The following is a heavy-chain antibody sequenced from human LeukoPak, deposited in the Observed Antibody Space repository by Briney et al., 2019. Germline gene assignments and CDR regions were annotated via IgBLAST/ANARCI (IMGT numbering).Heavy chain of an antibody. CDR2: ISGGSENT. V-gene: IGHV3-23*01. Sequence: GGSLRLSCAASGFTFSSFDMSWVRLAPGKGLDWVASISGGSENTYYADSVKGRFTISRDNSKNTLDLHLNSLTADDTAVYYCANMQLVKGVFEIWGQGTRVTVSS. D-gene: IGHD6-13*01. CDR1: GFTFSSFD. CDR3: ANMQLVKGVFEI. J-gene: IGHJ3*02.